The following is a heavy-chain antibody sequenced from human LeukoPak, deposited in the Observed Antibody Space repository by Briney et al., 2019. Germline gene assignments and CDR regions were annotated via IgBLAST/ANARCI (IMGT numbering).Heavy chain of an antibody. V-gene: IGHV1-18*01. Sequence: GGSLRLSCAASGFTFSSYGISWVRQAPGQRLEWMGWISAYDGNTDYAQNLQGRVTMTTDTSTSTAYMELRSLRSDDTAVYYCARAVRGYSYAYLPYWGQGTLVTVSS. CDR3: ARAVRGYSYAYLPY. CDR1: GFTFSSYG. D-gene: IGHD5-18*01. CDR2: ISAYDGNT. J-gene: IGHJ4*02.